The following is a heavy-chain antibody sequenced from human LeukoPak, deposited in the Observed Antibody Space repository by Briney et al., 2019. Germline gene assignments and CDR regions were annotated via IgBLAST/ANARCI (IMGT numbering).Heavy chain of an antibody. CDR2: IKSKTDGGIT. D-gene: IGHD1-26*01. CDR3: TTAPGVYLPGALDY. Sequence: PGGSLRLSCAASGFTFSNAWMNWVRQAPGKGLEWVGRIKSKTDGGITDYAAPVKGRFTISRDDSKNTLYLQMNSLKTEDTAVYYCTTAPGVYLPGALDYWGQGTLVTVSS. J-gene: IGHJ4*02. CDR1: GFTFSNAW. V-gene: IGHV3-15*07.